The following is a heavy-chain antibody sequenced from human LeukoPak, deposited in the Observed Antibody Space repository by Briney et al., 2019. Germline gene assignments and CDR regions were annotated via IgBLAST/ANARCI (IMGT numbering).Heavy chain of an antibody. J-gene: IGHJ4*02. CDR2: IIPIFGTA. CDR1: GGTFSSYA. V-gene: IGHV1-69*01. Sequence: SVKVSCKASGGTFSSYAISWARQAPGQGLEWMGGIIPIFGTANYAQKFQGRVTITADESTSTAYMELSSLRSEDTAVYYCARGPRPTYYDFWSGYYTGEYFDYWGQGTLVTVSS. CDR3: ARGPRPTYYDFWSGYYTGEYFDY. D-gene: IGHD3-3*01.